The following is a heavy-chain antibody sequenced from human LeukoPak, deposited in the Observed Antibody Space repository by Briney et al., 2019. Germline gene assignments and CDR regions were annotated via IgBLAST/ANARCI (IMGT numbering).Heavy chain of an antibody. Sequence: ASVKVSCKASGYTFTSYGISWVRQAPGQGLEWMGGIIPIFGTANYAQKFQGRVTITADESTSTAYMELSSLRSEDTAVYYCARDAYCSSTSCYWNWFDPWGQGTLVTVSS. CDR3: ARDAYCSSTSCYWNWFDP. CDR1: GYTFTSYG. D-gene: IGHD2-2*01. V-gene: IGHV1-69*13. CDR2: IIPIFGTA. J-gene: IGHJ5*02.